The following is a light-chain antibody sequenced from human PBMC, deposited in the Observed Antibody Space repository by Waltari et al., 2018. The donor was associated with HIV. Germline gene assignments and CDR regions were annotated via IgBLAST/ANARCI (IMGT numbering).Light chain of an antibody. J-gene: IGLJ2*01. CDR2: AFD. CDR3: SSYTRSHTLV. Sequence: QSALTQPASVSGSPGQSITISCSGPSTDIDIYKFVSWYRHFPGKAPQLLISAFDSRRVGIPLRFSGSTSGSAASLTISGLQTDDEADYYCSSYTRSHTLVFGGGTKLTVL. V-gene: IGLV2-23*02. CDR1: STDIDIYKF.